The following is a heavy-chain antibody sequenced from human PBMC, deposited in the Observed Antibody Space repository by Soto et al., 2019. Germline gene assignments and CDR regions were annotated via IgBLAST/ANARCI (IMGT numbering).Heavy chain of an antibody. CDR3: AKEDYSSSLYYFDY. J-gene: IGHJ4*02. V-gene: IGHV3-23*01. CDR1: GGSFSSYA. CDR2: ISASSGYT. D-gene: IGHD6-13*01. Sequence: GGSLRLSCVASGGSFSSYAMSWVRQTPGKGLEWVSSISASSGYTYYADSVEGRFTISRDNSKNTLYLQMSSLRAEDTAVYYCAKEDYSSSLYYFDYWGQGTLVTVSS.